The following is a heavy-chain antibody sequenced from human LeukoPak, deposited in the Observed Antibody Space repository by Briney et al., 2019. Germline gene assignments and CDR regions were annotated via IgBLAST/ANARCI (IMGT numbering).Heavy chain of an antibody. J-gene: IGHJ4*02. V-gene: IGHV3-15*01. CDR1: GFTFSNAW. D-gene: IGHD1-26*01. CDR3: TTGPVQVGATTNDY. Sequence: NPGGSLRLSCAASGFTFSNAWMSWVRQAPGKGLEWVGRIKSKTDGGTTDYAAPVKGRFTISRDDSKNTLYLQMNSLKTEDTAVYYCTTGPVQVGATTNDYWGQGTLVTVSS. CDR2: IKSKTDGGTT.